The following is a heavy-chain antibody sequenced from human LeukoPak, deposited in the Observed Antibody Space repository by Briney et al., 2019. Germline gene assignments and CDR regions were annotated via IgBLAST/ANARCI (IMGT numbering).Heavy chain of an antibody. D-gene: IGHD3/OR15-3a*01. J-gene: IGHJ6*03. Sequence: GASVKVSCKASGYTFTSYDMNWVRQATGQGLEWLGWMNPNSGNTGYAQNFQGRVTMTMNTSITTAYMELSSLGSEDTAVYYCARALSWTTESYYYMDVWGKGTTVTVSS. CDR3: ARALSWTTESYYYMDV. CDR1: GYTFTSYD. CDR2: MNPNSGNT. V-gene: IGHV1-8*01.